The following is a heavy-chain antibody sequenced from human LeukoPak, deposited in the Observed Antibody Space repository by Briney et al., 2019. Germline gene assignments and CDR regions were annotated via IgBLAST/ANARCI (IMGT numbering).Heavy chain of an antibody. D-gene: IGHD5-18*01. CDR3: ARGQRGYPY. J-gene: IGHJ4*02. Sequence: SETLSLXCTVSGGSISSYYWSWIRQPPGKGLEWIAYIYYSGNTNYNPSLKSRVTVSVDTSKNQFSLQLSSVTAADTAVYYCARGQRGYPYWGQGTLVTVSS. CDR1: GGSISSYY. V-gene: IGHV4-59*01. CDR2: IYYSGNT.